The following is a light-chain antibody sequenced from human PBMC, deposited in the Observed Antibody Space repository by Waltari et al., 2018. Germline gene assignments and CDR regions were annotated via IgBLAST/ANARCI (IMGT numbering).Light chain of an antibody. CDR2: SVS. CDR3: MQGLQVPYT. CDR1: QSLLHSRGFHY. J-gene: IGKJ2*01. Sequence: DILMTQSPLSLPVKPGEPASISCRSSQSLLHSRGFHYLQWYLQNTGPSPQPLIHSVSNRASGVPDRFVGSGSGTDFTLKITRVEAEDVGVYYCMQGLQVPYTFGQGTKLEI. V-gene: IGKV2-28*01.